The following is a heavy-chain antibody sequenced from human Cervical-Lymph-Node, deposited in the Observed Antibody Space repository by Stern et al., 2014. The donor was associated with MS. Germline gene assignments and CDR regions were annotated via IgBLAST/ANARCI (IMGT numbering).Heavy chain of an antibody. CDR1: GDTFTDSA. CDR3: AREVGSLAMDV. J-gene: IGHJ6*01. CDR2: SNPIFNSA. Sequence: VQLLQSGGEVKKPGSSVKVSCKASGDTFTDSAISWVRQAPGQGPEWMGGSNPIFNSADYAQKFQGRLTITADKSRSTAYMELSSLTSDDTAVYYCAREVGSLAMDVWGQGTTVIVSS. V-gene: IGHV1-69*06. D-gene: IGHD1-1*01.